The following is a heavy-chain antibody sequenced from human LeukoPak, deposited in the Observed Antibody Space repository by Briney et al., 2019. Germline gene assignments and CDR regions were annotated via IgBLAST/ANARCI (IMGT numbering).Heavy chain of an antibody. D-gene: IGHD3-16*01. CDR3: ARELITSNAFDI. V-gene: IGHV4-59*12. CDR2: MYYTGST. Sequence: SETLSLTCTVSGGSISSYYWSWIRQPPGKGLEWIGYMYYTGSTNYNPSLKSRVTISLDTSKSQFSLKLSSVTAADTAVYYCARELITSNAFDIWGQGTMVTVSS. J-gene: IGHJ3*02. CDR1: GGSISSYY.